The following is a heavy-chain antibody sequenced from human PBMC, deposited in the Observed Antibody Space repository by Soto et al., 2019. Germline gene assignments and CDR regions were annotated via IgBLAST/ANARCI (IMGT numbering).Heavy chain of an antibody. J-gene: IGHJ4*02. D-gene: IGHD2-15*01. Sequence: EVQLLESGGGLVQPGGSLRLSCATSGFTFGSYDMSWVRQAPGKVLEWVSTFSGSCGSTYYADSVKGRFTISRDNSKNTVYLQMNSLRAEDTAVYYCAKDRRGGYCSGGRCYSPDYWGQGTLVTVSS. V-gene: IGHV3-23*01. CDR3: AKDRRGGYCSGGRCYSPDY. CDR2: FSGSCGST. CDR1: GFTFGSYD.